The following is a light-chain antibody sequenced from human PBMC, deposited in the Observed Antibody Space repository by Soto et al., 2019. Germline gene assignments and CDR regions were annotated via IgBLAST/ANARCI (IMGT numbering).Light chain of an antibody. Sequence: EIVMTQSPATLSVSPGERATLSCRASQSANSNLAWYQQKPGQAPRLLIYGASTRATGIPARFSGSGSGTEFTLTISSLQSEDFAVYYCQQYNNWPQTFGQGTKVDIK. J-gene: IGKJ1*01. CDR2: GAS. V-gene: IGKV3-15*01. CDR3: QQYNNWPQT. CDR1: QSANSN.